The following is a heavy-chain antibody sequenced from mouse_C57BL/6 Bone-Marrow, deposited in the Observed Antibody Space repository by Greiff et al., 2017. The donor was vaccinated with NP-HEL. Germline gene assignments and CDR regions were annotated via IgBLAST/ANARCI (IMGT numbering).Heavy chain of an antibody. V-gene: IGHV1-53*01. CDR1: GYTFTSYW. CDR3: ARSPSTRILPPYFDV. CDR2: INPSNGGT. D-gene: IGHD2-4*01. J-gene: IGHJ1*03. Sequence: QVQLQQPGTELVKPGASVKLSCKASGYTFTSYWMHWVKQRPGQGLEWIGNINPSNGGTNYNEKFKSKATLTVDKSSSTAYMQLSSLTSEDSAVYYCARSPSTRILPPYFDVWGTGTTVTVSS.